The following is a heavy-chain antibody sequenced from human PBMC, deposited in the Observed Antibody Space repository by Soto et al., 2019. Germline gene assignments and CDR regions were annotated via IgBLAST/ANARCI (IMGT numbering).Heavy chain of an antibody. CDR2: IVVGSGDT. V-gene: IGHV1-58*01. CDR3: AADPYYYDSSAYYSFDY. Sequence: QKQLVQSGPEVKKPGASVKVSYKASGITFTSSAVQWVRQARGQRLEWIGWIVVGSGDTNYAQKFQERVIFTRDLSTSTAYMELSSLRSDDTAVYYCAADPYYYDSSAYYSFDYWGQGTLLTVSS. D-gene: IGHD3-22*01. CDR1: GITFTSSA. J-gene: IGHJ4*02.